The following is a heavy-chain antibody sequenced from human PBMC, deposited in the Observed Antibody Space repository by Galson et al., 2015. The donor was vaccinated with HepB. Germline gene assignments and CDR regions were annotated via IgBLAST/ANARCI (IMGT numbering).Heavy chain of an antibody. CDR3: ARGGYSRRFDY. D-gene: IGHD2-15*01. Sequence: SLRLSCAASGFTVSSNYMSWVRQAPGKGLEWVSVIYSGGSTYYADSVKGRFTISRDNAKNSLYLQMNSLRDEDTAVYYCARGGYSRRFDYWGQGILVTVSS. CDR2: IYSGGST. J-gene: IGHJ4*02. V-gene: IGHV3-66*01. CDR1: GFTVSSNY.